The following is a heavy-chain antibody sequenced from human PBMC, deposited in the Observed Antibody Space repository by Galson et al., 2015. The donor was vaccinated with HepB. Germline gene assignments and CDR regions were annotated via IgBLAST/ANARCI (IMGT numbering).Heavy chain of an antibody. J-gene: IGHJ5*02. CDR1: GYTFTSYS. CDR3: ARLFYYDDSSGYDWFDP. V-gene: IGHV1-18*01. CDR2: ISPYNGKT. D-gene: IGHD3-22*01. Sequence: SVKVSCKASGYTFTSYSINWVRQAPGQGLEWMGWISPYNGKTKYVQKFQARVTTTTDTSTSTAFMELRSLRSDDTAVYYCARLFYYDDSSGYDWFDPWGQGTLVTVSS.